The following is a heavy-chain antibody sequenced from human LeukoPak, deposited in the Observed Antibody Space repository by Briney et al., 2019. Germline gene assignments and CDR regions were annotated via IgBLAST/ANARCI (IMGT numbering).Heavy chain of an antibody. CDR1: GFTFSNFWM. CDR2: VYYGRSP. CDR3: ARSSGTGTFSY. D-gene: IGHD6-25*01. Sequence: PGESLRLSCTASGFTFSNFWMGWIRQPPGKGLEWIGSVYYGRSPYFNPSLESRATISVDTSKNHFSLKMSSVTAADTAVYYCARSSGTGTFSYWGQGTLVTVSS. J-gene: IGHJ4*02. V-gene: IGHV4-39*02.